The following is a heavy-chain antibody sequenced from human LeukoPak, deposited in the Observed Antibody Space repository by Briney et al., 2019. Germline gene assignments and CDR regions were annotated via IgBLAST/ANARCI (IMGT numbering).Heavy chain of an antibody. D-gene: IGHD1-14*01. J-gene: IGHJ6*02. V-gene: IGHV4-59*11. CDR2: IYYTGST. CDR3: ATEDRFYGMDV. Sequence: SETLSLTCTVSGGSISRRYGTWIRQPPGKGLEWIGYIYYTGSTNYNPSLKSRVTISEAASKNQFSLKLSSVTAADTAVYYCATEDRFYGMDVWGQGTTVTVSS. CDR1: GGSISRRY.